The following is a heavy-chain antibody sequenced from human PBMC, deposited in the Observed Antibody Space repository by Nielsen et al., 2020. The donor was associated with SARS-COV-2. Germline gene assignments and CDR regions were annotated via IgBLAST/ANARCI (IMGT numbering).Heavy chain of an antibody. CDR2: IKQDGSEK. D-gene: IGHD6-19*01. Sequence: GESLKISCAASGFTFSSYWMSWVRQAPGKGLERVANIKQDGSEKYYVDSVKGRFTISRDNAKNSLYLQMNSLRAEDTAVYYCAREVSSGWIDYWGQGTLVTVSS. J-gene: IGHJ4*02. CDR1: GFTFSSYW. CDR3: AREVSSGWIDY. V-gene: IGHV3-7*05.